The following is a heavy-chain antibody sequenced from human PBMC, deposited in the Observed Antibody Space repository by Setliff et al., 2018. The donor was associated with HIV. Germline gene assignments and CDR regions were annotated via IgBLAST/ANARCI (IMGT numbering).Heavy chain of an antibody. Sequence: ASVKVSCKASGYTFTGYYMHWVQQAPGKGLEWVGLIDPEDDETLFAEKFQGRVTITADTSTDTAYMELSSLRSEDTAVYYCATPLSHDSSGREPFDYWGQGTLVTVSS. J-gene: IGHJ4*02. V-gene: IGHV1-69-2*01. CDR1: GYTFTGYY. CDR2: IDPEDDET. D-gene: IGHD3-22*01. CDR3: ATPLSHDSSGREPFDY.